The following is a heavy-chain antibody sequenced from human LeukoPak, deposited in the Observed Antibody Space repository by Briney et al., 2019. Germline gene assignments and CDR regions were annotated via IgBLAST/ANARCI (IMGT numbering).Heavy chain of an antibody. V-gene: IGHV3-48*04. CDR1: GFTFSSYS. D-gene: IGHD6-13*01. Sequence: PGGSLRLSCAASGFTFSSYSMNWVRQAPGKGLEWVSYISSSGSTIYYADSVKGRFTISRDNAKNSLYLQMNSLRAEDTAVYYCARDSRYSSSWYVFDYWGQGTLVTVSS. CDR2: ISSSGSTI. CDR3: ARDSRYSSSWYVFDY. J-gene: IGHJ4*02.